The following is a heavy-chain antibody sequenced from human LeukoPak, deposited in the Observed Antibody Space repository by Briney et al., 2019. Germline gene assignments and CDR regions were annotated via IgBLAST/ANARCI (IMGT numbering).Heavy chain of an antibody. CDR1: GFTLTNHC. D-gene: IGHD2-15*01. CDR2: ITGTGGR. J-gene: IGHJ4*02. CDR3: AKAYRRDGTCPFPFLDS. V-gene: IGHV3-23*01. Sequence: PGGSLRLSCAVYGFTLTNHCVSWVRQAPGKGLEWVSIITGTGGRYYGDSVKGRFIHSRDNSKNTVYMQMSSLRAEDTATYYCAKAYRRDGTCPFPFLDSWGQGTLVTVSS.